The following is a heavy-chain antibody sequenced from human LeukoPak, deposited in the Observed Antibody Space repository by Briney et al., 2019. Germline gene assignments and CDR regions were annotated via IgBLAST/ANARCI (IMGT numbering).Heavy chain of an antibody. CDR3: VRRPSYPDY. D-gene: IGHD5-18*01. J-gene: IGHJ4*02. CDR1: GGSFTGYS. V-gene: IGHV4-34*01. CDR2: INHSGCT. Sequence: PSETLSLTCAVYGGSFTGYSWTWIRQPPGKGLEWIGEINHSGCTNYNPSLTSRVTTSVDTSKNQFSLKMTSVIAADTAVYFCVRRPSYPDYWGQGTLVTVSS.